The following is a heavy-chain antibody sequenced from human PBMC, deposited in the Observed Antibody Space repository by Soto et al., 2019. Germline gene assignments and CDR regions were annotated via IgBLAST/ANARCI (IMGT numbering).Heavy chain of an antibody. CDR2: ISHTGSNQ. CDR1: GILFSSFG. Sequence: QVHLVESGGGVVQPGRSLRLSCAAAGILFSSFGMHWVRQGPGKGLEWVAGISHTGSNQYYSDSVKGRFTISKDNSKTTLYLQMDSLRPEDTAVYYCAKDFVTSPHPWGQGTLVTVSS. D-gene: IGHD2-21*01. V-gene: IGHV3-30*18. J-gene: IGHJ5*02. CDR3: AKDFVTSPHP.